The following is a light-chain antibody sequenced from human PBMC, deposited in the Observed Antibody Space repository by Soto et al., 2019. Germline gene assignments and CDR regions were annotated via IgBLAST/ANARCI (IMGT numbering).Light chain of an antibody. CDR2: GVT. J-gene: IGLJ1*01. CDR1: GGDIGAYNY. V-gene: IGLV2-14*01. CDR3: SSFTTTYFYV. Sequence: QSALTQPASVSGSLGQSITLSCTGSGGDIGAYNYVSWYQQHPGKAPTLIVYGVTHRPSGVSSRFSASKSAYTASLTISALQAEDEADYYCSSFTTTYFYVFGPGTKLTVL.